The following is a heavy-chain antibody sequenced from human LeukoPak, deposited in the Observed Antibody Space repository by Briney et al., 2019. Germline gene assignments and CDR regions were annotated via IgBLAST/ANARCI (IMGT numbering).Heavy chain of an antibody. D-gene: IGHD6-19*01. CDR1: GGSISSYY. J-gene: IGHJ4*02. CDR3: ARGVLRSSGWYFDY. V-gene: IGHV4-59*01. CDR2: IYYSGST. Sequence: KASETLSLTCTVSGGSISSYYWSWIRQPPGKGLEWIGYIYYSGSTNYNPSLKSRVTISVDTSKNQFSLKLSSVTAADTAVYYCARGVLRSSGWYFDYWGQGTLVTASS.